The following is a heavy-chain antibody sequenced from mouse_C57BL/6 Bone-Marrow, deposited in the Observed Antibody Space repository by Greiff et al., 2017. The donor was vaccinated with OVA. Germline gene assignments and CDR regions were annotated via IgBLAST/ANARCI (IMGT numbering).Heavy chain of an antibody. CDR3: ASYYGSSEGWFAY. J-gene: IGHJ3*01. V-gene: IGHV14-3*01. Sequence: VQLKQSVAELVRPGASVKLSCTASGFNIKNTYMHWVKQRPEQGLEWIGRIDPANGNTKYAPKFQGKATITADTSSNTAYLQLSSLTSEDTAIYYCASYYGSSEGWFAYWGQGTLVTVSA. CDR1: GFNIKNTY. D-gene: IGHD1-1*01. CDR2: IDPANGNT.